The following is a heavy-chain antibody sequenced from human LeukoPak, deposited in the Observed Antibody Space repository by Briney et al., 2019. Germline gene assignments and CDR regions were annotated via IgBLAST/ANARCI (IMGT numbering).Heavy chain of an antibody. CDR3: ARGDRLPGYSAPVGDY. J-gene: IGHJ4*02. V-gene: IGHV1-46*01. CDR2: INPSGGIT. Sequence: ASVKVSCKASGYSFTTYYMHWVRQAPGQGLEWMGLINPSGGITTYAQKFQGRITVTMDTSTSTVYMELSSLRSEDTAVYYCARGDRLPGYSAPVGDYWGQGTLVTVSS. CDR1: GYSFTTYY. D-gene: IGHD3-9*01.